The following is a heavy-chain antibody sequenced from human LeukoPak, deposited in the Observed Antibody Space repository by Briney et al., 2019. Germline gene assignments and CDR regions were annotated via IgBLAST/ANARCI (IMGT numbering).Heavy chain of an antibody. CDR3: AGDLYGDFFDY. D-gene: IGHD4-17*01. CDR1: GGSISTYY. J-gene: IGHJ4*02. Sequence: PSETLSLTCSVSGGSISTYYWSWIRQPAGKGLEWIGRIYPSGSTNYNPSLKSRVTMSVDTSKNQFSLKLSSVTAADTAVYYCAGDLYGDFFDYWGQGTLVTVSS. V-gene: IGHV4-4*07. CDR2: IYPSGST.